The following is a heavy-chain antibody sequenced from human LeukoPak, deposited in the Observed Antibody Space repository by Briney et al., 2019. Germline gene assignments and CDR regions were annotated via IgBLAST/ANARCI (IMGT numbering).Heavy chain of an antibody. J-gene: IGHJ4*02. V-gene: IGHV3-7*01. Sequence: GGYLRLSCAASGFTFSSYWMSWVRQAPGKGLEWVANIKQDGSEKYYVDSVKGRFTISRDNAKNSLFLQLTSQRTEDTAVYYCARVAATMEFFDYWGQGTLVTVSS. CDR3: ARVAATMEFFDY. CDR2: IKQDGSEK. CDR1: GFTFSSYW. D-gene: IGHD5-24*01.